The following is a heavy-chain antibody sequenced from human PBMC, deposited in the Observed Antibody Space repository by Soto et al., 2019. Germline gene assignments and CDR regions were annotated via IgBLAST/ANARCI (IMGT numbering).Heavy chain of an antibody. Sequence: QVQLVQSGAEVKKPGSSVKVSCKASGGTFSSYAISWVRQAPGQGLEWMGGIIPILGTANYAQKFQGRVTIIADESTSTAYMELSSLRSEDTAVYYCAIATVTTPRGYYDSSGSTWGDFDYWGQGSLVTVSS. CDR2: IIPILGTA. CDR1: GGTFSSYA. D-gene: IGHD3-22*01. CDR3: AIATVTTPRGYYDSSGSTWGDFDY. V-gene: IGHV1-69*01. J-gene: IGHJ4*02.